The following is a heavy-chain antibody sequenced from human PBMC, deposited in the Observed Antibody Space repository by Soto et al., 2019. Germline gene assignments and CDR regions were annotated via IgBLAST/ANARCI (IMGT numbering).Heavy chain of an antibody. Sequence: EVQLVESGGGLVQPGRSLRLSCAASGFTFDDYAMHWVRQAPGKGLEWVSGISWNSGSIGYADSVKGRFTISRDNAKNSLYLQMNSLRAEDTALYYCAKDPHGSGYDLPCPYYFDYWGQGTLVTVSS. J-gene: IGHJ4*02. V-gene: IGHV3-9*01. CDR2: ISWNSGSI. CDR1: GFTFDDYA. CDR3: AKDPHGSGYDLPCPYYFDY. D-gene: IGHD5-12*01.